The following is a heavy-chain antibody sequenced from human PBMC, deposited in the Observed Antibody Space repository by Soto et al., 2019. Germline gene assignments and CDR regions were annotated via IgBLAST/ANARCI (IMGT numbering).Heavy chain of an antibody. D-gene: IGHD3-10*01. Sequence: EVQLVESGGGLVQPGGSLRLSCAASGFSFSDYSMDWLRQAPGRGLEWLAYISGGSRSIYYADSVKGRFTISRDDAQNSLYLQMNSLRVEDTAVYYCSRDHPDISKYYIEFDFWGHGTLVTVSS. J-gene: IGHJ4*01. CDR2: ISGGSRSI. V-gene: IGHV3-48*01. CDR1: GFSFSDYS. CDR3: SRDHPDISKYYIEFDF.